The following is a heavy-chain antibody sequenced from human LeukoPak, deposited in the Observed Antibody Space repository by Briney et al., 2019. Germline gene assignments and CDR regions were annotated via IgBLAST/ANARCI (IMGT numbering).Heavy chain of an antibody. Sequence: GGSLRLSCAASGFTFSSYGMHWVRQAPGKGLEWVAVIWYGGSNKYYADSVKGRFTISRDNSKNTLYLQMNSLRAEDTAVYYCAKDGDYTVVTAARFDPWGQGTLVTVSS. V-gene: IGHV3-33*06. J-gene: IGHJ5*02. CDR2: IWYGGSNK. CDR1: GFTFSSYG. D-gene: IGHD2-2*01. CDR3: AKDGDYTVVTAARFDP.